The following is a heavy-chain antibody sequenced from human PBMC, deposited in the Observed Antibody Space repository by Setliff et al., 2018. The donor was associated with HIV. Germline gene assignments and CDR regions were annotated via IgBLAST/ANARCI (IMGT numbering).Heavy chain of an antibody. CDR3: ARKRGAATGTDYFDY. J-gene: IGHJ4*02. D-gene: IGHD6-13*01. CDR2: IYYSGST. V-gene: IGHV4-39*07. Sequence: SETLSLTCSVPGDSISSSSYYWGWIRQPPGKGREWIGSIYYSGSTYYNPSLNSRVTISVDASTSTVYMELSSLRSEDTAVYYCARKRGAATGTDYFDYWGQGTLVTVSS. CDR1: GDSISSSSYY.